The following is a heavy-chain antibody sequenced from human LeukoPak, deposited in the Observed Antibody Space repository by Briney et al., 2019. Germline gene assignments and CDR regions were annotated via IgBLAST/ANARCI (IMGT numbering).Heavy chain of an antibody. J-gene: IGHJ4*02. V-gene: IGHV4-34*01. D-gene: IGHD6-13*01. CDR2: INHSGST. CDR1: GGSFSGYY. Sequence: SETLSLTCAVYGGSFSGYYWSWIRQPPGKGLEWIGEINHSGSTNYNPSLKSRVAISVDTSKNQFSLKLSSVTAADTAVYYCARAGRSQGLYWGQGTLVTVSS. CDR3: ARAGRSQGLY.